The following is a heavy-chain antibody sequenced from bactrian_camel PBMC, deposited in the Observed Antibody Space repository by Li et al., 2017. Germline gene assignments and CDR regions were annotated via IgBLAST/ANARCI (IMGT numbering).Heavy chain of an antibody. Sequence: HVQLAESGGGTVQTGGSLRLSCAASGYTWNNNCIGWFRQTPGKEREAVAYSYAGRISTFLADSVKGRFTISRDNAKNTLYLQMNSLKPEDTAMYYCAADKGGGRRYWGQGTQVTVS. CDR1: GYTWNNNC. CDR2: SYAGRIST. V-gene: IGHV3S60*01. J-gene: IGHJ4*01. CDR3: AADKGGGRRY. D-gene: IGHD2*01.